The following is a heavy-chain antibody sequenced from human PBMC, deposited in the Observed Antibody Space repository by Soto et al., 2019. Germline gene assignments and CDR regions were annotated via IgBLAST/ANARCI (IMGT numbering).Heavy chain of an antibody. V-gene: IGHV3-74*01. J-gene: IGHJ6*02. CDR3: ASLDSRGSSSLNYYYGMDV. CDR1: GFTFSSYW. Sequence: TGGSLRLSCAASGFTFSSYWMHWVRQTPGKGLVWFLRINSDGSSTSYADSVKGRFTISRDNAKNTLYLQMNSLRAEDTAVYYCASLDSRGSSSLNYYYGMDVWGQGTTVTVSS. D-gene: IGHD6-6*01. CDR2: INSDGSST.